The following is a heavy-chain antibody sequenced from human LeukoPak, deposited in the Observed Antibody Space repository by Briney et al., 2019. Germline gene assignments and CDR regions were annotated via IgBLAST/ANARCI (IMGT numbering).Heavy chain of an antibody. V-gene: IGHV4-59*08. J-gene: IGHJ3*02. CDR3: ARRPHYYDSSGYYSGYIDI. Sequence: SETLSLTCTVSGGSISSYYWSWIRQPPGKGLEWIGYIYYSGSTNYNPSLKSRVTISVDTSKNQFSLKLSSVTAADTAVYYCARRPHYYDSSGYYSGYIDIWGQGTMVTVSS. CDR2: IYYSGST. CDR1: GGSISSYY. D-gene: IGHD3-22*01.